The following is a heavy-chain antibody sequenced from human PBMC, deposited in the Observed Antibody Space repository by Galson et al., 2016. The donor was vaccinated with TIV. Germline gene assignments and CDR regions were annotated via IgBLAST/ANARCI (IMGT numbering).Heavy chain of an antibody. V-gene: IGHV3-49*03. Sequence: SCAASGFTFGHYAVNWFRQAPGKGLEWVGFITSKTYGATTEYAASVKGRFTISRDDSRNIAYLQMNSLKTEDTAVYYCTRTAMGSTRNAFDIWGEGTVVTVSS. CDR3: TRTAMGSTRNAFDI. CDR1: GFTFGHYA. J-gene: IGHJ3*02. CDR2: ITSKTYGATT. D-gene: IGHD1-1*01.